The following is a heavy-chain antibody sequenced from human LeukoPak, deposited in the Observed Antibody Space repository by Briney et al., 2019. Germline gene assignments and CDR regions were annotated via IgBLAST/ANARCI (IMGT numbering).Heavy chain of an antibody. CDR3: ARVKGLLSGWYGTFYGMDV. J-gene: IGHJ6*02. Sequence: AGGSLRLSCAASGFTFSSYWMSWVRQAPGKGLEWGANIKQDGSEKYYVDSVKGRFTISRDNAKNSLYLQMNSLRAEDTAVYYCARVKGLLSGWYGTFYGMDVWGQGTTVTVSS. CDR2: IKQDGSEK. CDR1: GFTFSSYW. D-gene: IGHD6-19*01. V-gene: IGHV3-7*03.